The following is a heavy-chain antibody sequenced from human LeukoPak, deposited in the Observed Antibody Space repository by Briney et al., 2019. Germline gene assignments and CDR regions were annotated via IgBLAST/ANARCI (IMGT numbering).Heavy chain of an antibody. V-gene: IGHV3-74*01. Sequence: PGGSLRLSCAASGFTFSTYWMHWVRHVPGKGLVWVSRINSDGSTTNYADSVKGRFTISRDNAKNTLYLQMNSLRAEDTAVYYCARGSGMGDYWGQGTLVTVSS. CDR3: ARGSGMGDY. CDR1: GFTFSTYW. D-gene: IGHD1-14*01. CDR2: INSDGSTT. J-gene: IGHJ4*02.